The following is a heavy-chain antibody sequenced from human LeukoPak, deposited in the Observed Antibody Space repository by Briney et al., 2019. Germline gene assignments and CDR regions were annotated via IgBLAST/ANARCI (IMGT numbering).Heavy chain of an antibody. CDR2: ISSSSSYI. CDR3: ARKASSWYGEGYYYYMDV. Sequence: GGSLRLSCAASGFTFSSYSMNWVRQAPGKGLEWVSSISSSSSYIYYADSVKGRFTISRDKAKNSLYLQMNSLRAENTGVYNCARKASSWYGEGYYYYMDVWGKGTTVTVSS. V-gene: IGHV3-21*04. D-gene: IGHD6-13*01. J-gene: IGHJ6*03. CDR1: GFTFSSYS.